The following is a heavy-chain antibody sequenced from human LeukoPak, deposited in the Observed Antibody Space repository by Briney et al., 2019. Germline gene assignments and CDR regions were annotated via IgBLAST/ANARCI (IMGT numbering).Heavy chain of an antibody. D-gene: IGHD2-2*02. V-gene: IGHV4-61*02. CDR2: IYTSGST. CDR1: GGSISSGSYY. CDR3: AREGGYCNSGYCYISLDY. J-gene: IGHJ4*02. Sequence: SETLSLTCTVSGGSISSGSYYWSWIRQPAGKGLEWIGRIYTSGSTNYNPSLKSRVTISVDTSKNQFSLKLSSVIAAGTAVYYCAREGGYCNSGYCYISLDYWGQGALLTVSS.